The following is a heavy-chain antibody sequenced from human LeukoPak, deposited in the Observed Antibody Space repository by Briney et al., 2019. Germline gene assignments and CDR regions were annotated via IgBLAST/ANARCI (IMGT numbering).Heavy chain of an antibody. CDR1: GGSFSGYY. CDR2: INHSGST. V-gene: IGHV4-34*01. CDR3: ARKRMIVATLRAQRSPFFDI. D-gene: IGHD5-12*01. Sequence: SETLSLTCAVYGGSFSGYYWSWIRQPPGKGLEWIGEINHSGSTNYNPSLKSRVTISVDTSKNQFSLKLSSVTAADTAVYYCARKRMIVATLRAQRSPFFDIWGQGTMVTVSS. J-gene: IGHJ3*02.